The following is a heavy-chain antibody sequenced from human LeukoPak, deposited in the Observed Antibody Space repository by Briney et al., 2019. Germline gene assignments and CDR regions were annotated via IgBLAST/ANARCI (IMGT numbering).Heavy chain of an antibody. Sequence: SAKVSCKASGGTFSSYAISWVRQAPGQGLEWTGGIIPIFGTANYAQKFQGRVTITADESTSTAYMELSSLRSEDTAVYYCAASKLRSSEDCWGQGTLVTVSS. J-gene: IGHJ4*02. V-gene: IGHV1-69*01. CDR1: GGTFSSYA. CDR2: IIPIFGTA. CDR3: AASKLRSSEDC. D-gene: IGHD1-7*01.